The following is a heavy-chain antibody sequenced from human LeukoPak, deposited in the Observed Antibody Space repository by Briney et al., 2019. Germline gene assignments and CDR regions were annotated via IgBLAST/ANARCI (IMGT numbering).Heavy chain of an antibody. CDR1: GVTVSSNY. Sequence: PGGSLRLSCAASGVTVSSNYMSWVRQAPGKGLEWVGVIYSGGSTYYADSLKGRVTISRDNSKNTLYLQMNSLRAEDTAVYYCVPLYYGSGSYSVDYWGQGTLVTVSS. CDR2: IYSGGST. CDR3: VPLYYGSGSYSVDY. J-gene: IGHJ4*02. D-gene: IGHD3-10*01. V-gene: IGHV3-53*01.